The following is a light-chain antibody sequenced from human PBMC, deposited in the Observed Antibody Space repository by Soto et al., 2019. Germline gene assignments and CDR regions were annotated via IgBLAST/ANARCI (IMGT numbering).Light chain of an antibody. Sequence: QSALTQPPSVSGAPGQRVTISCSGSTSNIGAHYDVHWYQQLPGTAPKLLIYGITNRPSGVPDRFSGSKSGTSASLAITGLQAEDEADYYCQSYDSSLSGFVVFGGGTKLTVL. CDR1: TSNIGAHYD. V-gene: IGLV1-40*01. CDR3: QSYDSSLSGFVV. J-gene: IGLJ2*01. CDR2: GIT.